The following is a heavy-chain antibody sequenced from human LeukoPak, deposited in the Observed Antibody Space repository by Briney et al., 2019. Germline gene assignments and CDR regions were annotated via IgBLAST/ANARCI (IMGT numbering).Heavy chain of an antibody. CDR2: FDPEDGET. J-gene: IGHJ1*01. CDR1: GYTPTELS. Sequence: ASVKVSCKVSGYTPTELSMHWVRQAPGKGLEWMGGFDPEDGETIYAQKFQGRVTMTEDTSTDTAYMELSSLRSEDTAVYYCATGDSGSYYVYFQHWGQGTLVTVSS. D-gene: IGHD1-26*01. CDR3: ATGDSGSYYVYFQH. V-gene: IGHV1-24*01.